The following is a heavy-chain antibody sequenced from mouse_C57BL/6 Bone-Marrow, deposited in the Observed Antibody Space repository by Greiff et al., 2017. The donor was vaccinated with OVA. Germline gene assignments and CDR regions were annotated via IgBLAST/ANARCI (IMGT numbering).Heavy chain of an antibody. V-gene: IGHV5-6*01. CDR3: AHTVVATHWYFDV. J-gene: IGHJ1*03. CDR1: GFTFSSYG. Sequence: DVHLVESGGDLVKPGGSLKLSCAASGFTFSSYGMSWVRQTPDKRLEWVATISSGGSYTYYPDSVKGRFTISRDNTKNTLYLQMSSLKSEDTAMYCCAHTVVATHWYFDVWGTGTTVTVSS. CDR2: ISSGGSYT. D-gene: IGHD1-1*01.